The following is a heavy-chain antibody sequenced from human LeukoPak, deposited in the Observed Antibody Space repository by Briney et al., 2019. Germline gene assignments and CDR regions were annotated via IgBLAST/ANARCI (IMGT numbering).Heavy chain of an antibody. V-gene: IGHV3-30*02. CDR2: LRYDGNYK. J-gene: IGHJ4*02. CDR1: GFTFSNYG. Sequence: GGSLRLSCAASGFTFSNYGMHWVRQAPGKGLEWVAFLRYDGNYKYYADSVKGRFTISRDSSKNTLYLQMNSLGAEDKGVYYCAKDSGYETSGYSFDYWGQGTLATVSS. D-gene: IGHD3-22*01. CDR3: AKDSGYETSGYSFDY.